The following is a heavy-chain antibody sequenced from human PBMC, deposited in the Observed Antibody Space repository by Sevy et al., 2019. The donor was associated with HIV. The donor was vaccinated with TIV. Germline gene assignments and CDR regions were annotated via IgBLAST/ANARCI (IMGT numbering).Heavy chain of an antibody. CDR3: ARGDVLLWFGESGYYYGMDV. J-gene: IGHJ6*02. CDR2: ISAYNGNT. CDR1: GYTFTSYG. V-gene: IGHV1-18*01. Sequence: ASVKVSCKASGYTFTSYGISWVRQAPGQGLEWMGWISAYNGNTNYAQKLQGRVTMTTDTSTSTAYMELRSVRSDDTAGNYCARGDVLLWFGESGYYYGMDVWGQGTTVTVSS. D-gene: IGHD3-10*01.